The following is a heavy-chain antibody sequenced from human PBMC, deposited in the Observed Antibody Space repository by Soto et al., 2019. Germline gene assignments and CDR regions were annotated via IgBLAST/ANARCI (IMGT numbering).Heavy chain of an antibody. Sequence: GASVKVSCKASGYTFTSYGISWVRQAPGQGLEWMGWISAYNGNTNYAQKLQGRVTMTTDTSTSTAYMELRSLRSDDTAVYYCARDKSNDYGDYNWFDPWGQGTLVTVSS. CDR2: ISAYNGNT. D-gene: IGHD4-17*01. CDR1: GYTFTSYG. V-gene: IGHV1-18*01. CDR3: ARDKSNDYGDYNWFDP. J-gene: IGHJ5*02.